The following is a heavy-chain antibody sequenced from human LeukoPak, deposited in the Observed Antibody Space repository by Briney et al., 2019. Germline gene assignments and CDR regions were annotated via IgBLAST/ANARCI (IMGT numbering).Heavy chain of an antibody. D-gene: IGHD5-18*01. CDR2: INWNGGST. CDR1: GFTFYGYG. Sequence: GGSLRLSCAASGFTFYGYGMGWVRQAPGKGLEWVSGINWNGGSTGYVDSVKGRFTIYRDNAKNFLYLQMNSLRVEDTALYYCARDGYGYSYDYWGQGTLVTVSS. J-gene: IGHJ4*02. CDR3: ARDGYGYSYDY. V-gene: IGHV3-20*04.